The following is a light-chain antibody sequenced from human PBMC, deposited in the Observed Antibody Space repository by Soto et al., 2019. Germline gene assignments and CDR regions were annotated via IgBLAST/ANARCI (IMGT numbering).Light chain of an antibody. CDR2: GAS. V-gene: IGKV3-20*01. CDR3: QQYGSSPRT. Sequence: EIVLTQSPGTLSLSPGERATLSCRASQSVSSSYLAWYQQKPGQAPRLLIYGASSRATGIPDRFSGSGSATDFTLTISRLEPEDFAVYYCQQYGSSPRTFDQGTRVEIK. CDR1: QSVSSSY. J-gene: IGKJ1*01.